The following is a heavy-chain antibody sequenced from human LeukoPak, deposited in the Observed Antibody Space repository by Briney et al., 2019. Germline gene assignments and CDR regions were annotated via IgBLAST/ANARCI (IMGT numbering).Heavy chain of an antibody. Sequence: GASVKVSCKASGYTFTSYDINWVRQATGQGLEWMGWMNPNSGNTGYAQKFQGRVTITRNTSISTAYMELSSLRSEDTAVYYCAIDRTQDEYSSSWPRGDYWGQGTLVTVSS. CDR2: MNPNSGNT. CDR3: AIDRTQDEYSSSWPRGDY. V-gene: IGHV1-8*03. CDR1: GYTFTSYD. D-gene: IGHD6-13*01. J-gene: IGHJ4*02.